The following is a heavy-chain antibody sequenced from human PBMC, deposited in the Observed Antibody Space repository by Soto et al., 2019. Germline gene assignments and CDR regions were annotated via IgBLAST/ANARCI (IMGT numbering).Heavy chain of an antibody. CDR2: IYPGDSDT. J-gene: IGHJ6*02. CDR3: ARRSSTYYYGMDV. CDR1: GYSFTNYW. Sequence: GESLKISCKGSGYSFTNYWIGWVRQMPGKGLEWMGIIYPGDSDTRYSPSFQGQVTISADKSISTAYLQWSSLKASDTAMYYCARRSSTYYYGMDVSGQGTTVTVS. D-gene: IGHD1-26*01. V-gene: IGHV5-51*01.